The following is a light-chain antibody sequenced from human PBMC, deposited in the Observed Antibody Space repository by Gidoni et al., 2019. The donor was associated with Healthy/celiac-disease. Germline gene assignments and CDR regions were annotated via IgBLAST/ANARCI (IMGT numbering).Light chain of an antibody. CDR3: QQLNSFPFT. J-gene: IGKJ3*01. Sequence: DIQLTQSPSFLSASVGDRVTITCWARQGISSSLAWYQQKAGRAPKLLIYAASTLQSGIPSKFSGSGSGTQFALTISSLQPEDFGTYYCQQLNSFPFTFGPGTRVDRK. CDR1: QGISSS. CDR2: AAS. V-gene: IGKV1-9*01.